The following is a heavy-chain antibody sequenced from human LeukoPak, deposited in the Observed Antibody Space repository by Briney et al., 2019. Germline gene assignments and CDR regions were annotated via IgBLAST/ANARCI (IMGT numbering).Heavy chain of an antibody. CDR2: ITATGDTA. CDR1: GFTFTKCA. CDR3: AREQQLTFDY. V-gene: IGHV3-23*01. D-gene: IGHD6-13*01. J-gene: IGHJ4*02. Sequence: GGSLRLSCVASGFTFTKCAMRWTRQAPGKGLEWVAIITATGDTAYYADSVKGRFTISRDNSRNTVYMQMDSLRAEDTAVYYCAREQQLTFDYWGQGTLVTVSS.